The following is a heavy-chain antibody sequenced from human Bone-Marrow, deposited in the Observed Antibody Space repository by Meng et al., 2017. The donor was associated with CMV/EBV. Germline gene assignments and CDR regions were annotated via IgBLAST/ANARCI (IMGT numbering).Heavy chain of an antibody. CDR3: ARDRVAGTGNLDH. V-gene: IGHV3-30-3*01. J-gene: IGHJ4*02. CDR2: ISYDGSNK. D-gene: IGHD6-19*01. CDR1: GFTFSSYA. Sequence: QVQLVGSGGGGVQLGGSLGVSCAASGFTFSSYAMHWVRQAPGKGLEWVAVISYDGSNKYYADSVKGRFTISRDNSKNTLYLQMNSLRAEDTAVYYCARDRVAGTGNLDHWGQGTLVTVSS.